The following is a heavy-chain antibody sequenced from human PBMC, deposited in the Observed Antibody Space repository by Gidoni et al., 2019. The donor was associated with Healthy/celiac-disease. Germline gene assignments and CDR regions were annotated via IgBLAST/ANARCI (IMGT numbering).Heavy chain of an antibody. V-gene: IGHV5-10-1*01. Sequence: MGRIDPSDSYTNYSPSFQGHVTISADKSISTAYLQWSSLKASDTAMYYCARHTAAGSGQLQGYYYYGMDVWGQGTTVTVSS. CDR3: ARHTAAGSGQLQGYYYYGMDV. D-gene: IGHD6-13*01. J-gene: IGHJ6*02. CDR2: IDPSDSYT.